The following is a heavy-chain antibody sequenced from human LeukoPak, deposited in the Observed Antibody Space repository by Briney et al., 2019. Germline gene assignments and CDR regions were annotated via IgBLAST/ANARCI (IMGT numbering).Heavy chain of an antibody. Sequence: SETLSLTCTVSGGSISSYYWSWIRQPPGKGLEWIGYISYSGTTNYNPSLKSRVTISVDTSKNQFSLNLTSVTATDTAVYYCXRSGGKYSPLGYWSQGTLVTVSS. CDR3: XRSGGKYSPLGY. CDR2: ISYSGTT. D-gene: IGHD3-16*01. V-gene: IGHV4-59*01. CDR1: GGSISSYY. J-gene: IGHJ4*02.